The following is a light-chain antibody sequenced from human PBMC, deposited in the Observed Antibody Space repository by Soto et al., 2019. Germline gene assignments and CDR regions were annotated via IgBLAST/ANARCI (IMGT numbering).Light chain of an antibody. CDR3: CSYTATDAWV. CDR1: NSDVGGYNL. J-gene: IGLJ3*02. CDR2: AVS. Sequence: QSALTQPRSVSVSPGQSVSISCTGTNSDVGGYNLVSWYQQLPGKAPKLIISAVSYRTSGVSDRFSGSKSGNTASLTISGLQAEDEADYYCCSYTATDAWVFGGGTKVTVL. V-gene: IGLV2-11*01.